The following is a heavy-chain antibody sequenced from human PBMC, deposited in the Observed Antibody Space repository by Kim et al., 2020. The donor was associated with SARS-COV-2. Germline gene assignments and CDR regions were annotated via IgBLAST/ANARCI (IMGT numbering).Heavy chain of an antibody. D-gene: IGHD6-19*01. V-gene: IGHV3-74*01. CDR1: GFTFNHYW. CDR3: ARGLAVAARSAIDS. CDR2: INSDESTT. Sequence: GGSLRLSCAGSGFTFNHYWMHWVRQAPGKGLECVSRINSDESTTTYADSVKGRFTISRDNAKNTLYLQMNSLRAEDTAIYFCARGLAVAARSAIDSWGQGTPVTVSS. J-gene: IGHJ4*02.